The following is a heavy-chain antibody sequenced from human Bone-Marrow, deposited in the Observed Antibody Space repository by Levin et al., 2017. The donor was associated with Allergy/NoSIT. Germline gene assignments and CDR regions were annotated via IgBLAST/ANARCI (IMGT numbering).Heavy chain of an antibody. V-gene: IGHV3-23*01. CDR2: ISGSGGST. J-gene: IGHJ6*02. CDR1: GFTFSSYA. D-gene: IGHD3-3*01. CDR3: AKGIGYDFWSGQRPYYYYGMDV. Sequence: LSLTCAASGFTFSSYAMSWVRQAPGKGLEWVSAISGSGGSTYYADSVKGRFTISRDNSKNTLYLQMNSLRAEDTAVYYCAKGIGYDFWSGQRPYYYYGMDVWGQGTTVTVSS.